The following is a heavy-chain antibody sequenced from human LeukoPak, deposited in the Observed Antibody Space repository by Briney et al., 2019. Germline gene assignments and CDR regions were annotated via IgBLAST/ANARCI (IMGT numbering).Heavy chain of an antibody. V-gene: IGHV1-2*02. D-gene: IGHD3-22*01. J-gene: IGHJ3*02. CDR1: GYSFTGYF. Sequence: ASVKVSCKASGYSFTGYFINWVRQAPGQGLEWMGWINPNNGGTNYAQTFQERVTITRDMSTSTAYMELSSLRSEDTAVYYCAAADYYDSSGYYPYAFHIWGQGTMVTVSS. CDR2: INPNNGGT. CDR3: AAADYYDSSGYYPYAFHI.